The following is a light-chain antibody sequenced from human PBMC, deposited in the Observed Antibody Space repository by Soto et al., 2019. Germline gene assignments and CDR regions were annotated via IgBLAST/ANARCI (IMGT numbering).Light chain of an antibody. CDR1: SSNIGATND. CDR3: QSYDSSLTVVV. CDR2: GDS. J-gene: IGLJ2*01. V-gene: IGLV1-40*01. Sequence: QSVLTQPPSVSGAPGQRVIISCTGSSSNIGATNDVHWYQQLPGTAPKLLIYGDSNRPSGVPDRFSGSKSGTSASLAITGLQAEDEADYYCQSYDSSLTVVVFGGGTKLTVL.